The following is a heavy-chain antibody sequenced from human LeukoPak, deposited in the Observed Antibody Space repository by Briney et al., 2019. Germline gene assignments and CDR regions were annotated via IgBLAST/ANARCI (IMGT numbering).Heavy chain of an antibody. Sequence: SVKVSCKASGFTFTSSAMQWVRQARGQRLEWIGWIVVGSGNTNYAQKFQERVTITGDMSTSTAYMELSSLRSEDTAVYYCAAGVRFLEWLDFDYWGQGTLVTVSS. CDR1: GFTFTSSA. CDR3: AAGVRFLEWLDFDY. J-gene: IGHJ4*02. V-gene: IGHV1-58*02. CDR2: IVVGSGNT. D-gene: IGHD3-3*01.